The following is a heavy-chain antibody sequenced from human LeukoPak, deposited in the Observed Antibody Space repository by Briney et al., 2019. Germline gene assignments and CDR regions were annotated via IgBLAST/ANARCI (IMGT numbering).Heavy chain of an antibody. J-gene: IGHJ4*02. Sequence: GSLRLSCAASGFIFSSFGMNWVRQAPGKGLEWVSYISSVSSNIHYADSVKGRFTISRDNVQNSLYLQMNSLRAEDTAVYYCARGTRYDSSGYYSQDLDYWGQGTLVTVSS. V-gene: IGHV3-48*01. CDR2: ISSVSSNI. CDR3: ARGTRYDSSGYYSQDLDY. CDR1: GFIFSSFG. D-gene: IGHD3-22*01.